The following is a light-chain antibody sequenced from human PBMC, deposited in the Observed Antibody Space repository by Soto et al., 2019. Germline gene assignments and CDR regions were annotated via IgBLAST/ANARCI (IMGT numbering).Light chain of an antibody. CDR2: DVS. CDR1: SSDVGSYNY. CDR3: SSFTSGSTLV. V-gene: IGLV2-14*03. Sequence: QSALTQPASVSGSPGQSITISCTGTSSDVGSYNYVSWYQHHPDKAPKLIIFDVSNRPSGVSNRFSGSKSGNTASLTISGLQAEDEADYYCSSFTSGSTLVFGGRTKVTVL. J-gene: IGLJ3*02.